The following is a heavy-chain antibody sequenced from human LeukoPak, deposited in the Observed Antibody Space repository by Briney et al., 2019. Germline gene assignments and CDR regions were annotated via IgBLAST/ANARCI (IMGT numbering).Heavy chain of an antibody. CDR2: INHSGST. CDR1: GGSFSGYY. Sequence: SETLSLTCAVYGGSFSGYYWSWIRQPLGKGLEWIGEINHSGSTNYNPSLKSRVTISVDTSKNQFSLKLSSVTAADTAVYYCARRSSGSYRFFDYWGQGTLVTVSS. CDR3: ARRSSGSYRFFDY. V-gene: IGHV4-34*01. D-gene: IGHD3-10*01. J-gene: IGHJ4*02.